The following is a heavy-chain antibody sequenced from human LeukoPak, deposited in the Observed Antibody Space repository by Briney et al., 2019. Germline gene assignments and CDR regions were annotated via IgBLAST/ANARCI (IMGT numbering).Heavy chain of an antibody. V-gene: IGHV3-11*01. Sequence: KPGGSLRLSCAASGFTFSDYYMSWIRQAPGKGLEWVSYISSSGSTIYYADSVKGRFTISRDNAKNSLYLQMNSLRAEDTAVYYCARDLYSSSSSCWFDPWGQGTLVTVSS. J-gene: IGHJ5*02. CDR1: GFTFSDYY. D-gene: IGHD6-6*01. CDR3: ARDLYSSSSSCWFDP. CDR2: ISSSGSTI.